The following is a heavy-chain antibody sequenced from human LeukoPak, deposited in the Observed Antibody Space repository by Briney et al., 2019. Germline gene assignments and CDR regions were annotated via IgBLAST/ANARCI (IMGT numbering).Heavy chain of an antibody. Sequence: PGGSLRLSCAASGFTFSSYAMSWVRQAPGKGLEWVSAISGSGGSTYYADSVKGRFTISRDNSKNTLYLQMNSLGAEDTAVYYCAKVGGYCSSTSCKQVGYWGQGTLVTVSS. J-gene: IGHJ4*02. CDR3: AKVGGYCSSTSCKQVGY. CDR2: ISGSGGST. V-gene: IGHV3-23*01. CDR1: GFTFSSYA. D-gene: IGHD2-2*01.